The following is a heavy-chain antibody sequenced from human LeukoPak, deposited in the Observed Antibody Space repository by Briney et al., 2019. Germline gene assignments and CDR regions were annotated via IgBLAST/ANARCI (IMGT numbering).Heavy chain of an antibody. CDR2: IYYSGST. V-gene: IGHV4-39*06. CDR1: GGSISSSSYY. CDR3: ARAAMITFGGVVL. Sequence: SETLSLTCTVSGGSISSSSYYWGWIRQPPGKGLEWIGSIYYSGSTYYNPSLKSRVTISVDTSKNQFPLKLSSVTAADTAVYYCARAAMITFGGVVLWGQGTLVTVSS. D-gene: IGHD3-16*01. J-gene: IGHJ4*02.